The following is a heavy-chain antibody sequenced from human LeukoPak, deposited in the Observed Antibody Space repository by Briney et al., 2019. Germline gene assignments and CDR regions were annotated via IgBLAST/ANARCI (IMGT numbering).Heavy chain of an antibody. CDR1: GFTFSSSA. CDR2: INNVGSHI. D-gene: IGHD5-18*01. J-gene: IGHJ4*02. V-gene: IGHV3-21*01. CDR3: AKDMGVRVSDSYGLDY. Sequence: GGSLRLSCAASGFTFSSSAMNWVRQAPGKGLEWVSSINNVGSHIYYAGSVRGRFTISRDNAKNLLYLQMDSLRAEDTAVYYCAKDMGVRVSDSYGLDYWGQGTLVTVSS.